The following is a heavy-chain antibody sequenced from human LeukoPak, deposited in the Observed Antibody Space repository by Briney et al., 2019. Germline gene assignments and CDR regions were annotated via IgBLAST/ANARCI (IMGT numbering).Heavy chain of an antibody. CDR2: INHSGST. CDR3: ARRGYGYSGYDY. J-gene: IGHJ4*02. CDR1: GGSFSGYY. D-gene: IGHD5-12*01. V-gene: IGHV4-34*01. Sequence: PSETLSLTCAVYGGSFSGYYWSWIRQPPGKGLEWIGEINHSGSTNYNPSLKSRVTISVDTSKNQFSLKLSSVTAADTAVYYCARRGYGYSGYDYWGQGTLVTVSS.